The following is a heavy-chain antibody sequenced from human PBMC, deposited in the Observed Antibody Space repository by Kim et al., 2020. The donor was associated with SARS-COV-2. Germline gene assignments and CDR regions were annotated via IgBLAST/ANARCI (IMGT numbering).Heavy chain of an antibody. CDR1: GGSISSYD. J-gene: IGHJ4*02. Sequence: SETLSLTCTVSGGSISSYDWSWIRQPPGKGLEWIGSIYYSGSTKYKPSLKSRVTISVDTSKNQFSLKLTSVTAADTAVYYCAREAGYYYNSSSYYTPRRVFDYWGQGTLVTVSS. V-gene: IGHV4-59*13. CDR3: AREAGYYYNSSSYYTPRRVFDY. CDR2: IYYSGST. D-gene: IGHD3-22*01.